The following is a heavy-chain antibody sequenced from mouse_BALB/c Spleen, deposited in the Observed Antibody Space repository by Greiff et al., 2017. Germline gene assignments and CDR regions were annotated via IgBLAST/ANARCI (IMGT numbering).Heavy chain of an antibody. CDR3: ASLGGGAWFAY. CDR1: GYTFSSYW. V-gene: IGHV1-9*01. Sequence: QVQLQQSGAELMKPGASVKISCKATGYTFSSYWIEWVKQRPGHGLEWIGEILPGSGSTNYNEKFKGKATFTADTSSNTAYMQLSSLTSEDSAVYYCASLGGGAWFAYWGQGTLVTVSA. D-gene: IGHD4-1*01. CDR2: ILPGSGST. J-gene: IGHJ3*01.